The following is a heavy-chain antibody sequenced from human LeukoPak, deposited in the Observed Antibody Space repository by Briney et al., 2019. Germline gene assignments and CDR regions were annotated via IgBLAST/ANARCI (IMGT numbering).Heavy chain of an antibody. Sequence: SVKVSCKASGGTFSSYAISWVRQAPGQGLEWMGGIIPIFGTANYAQKFQGRVTITADESTSTAYMELSSLRSEDTAVYYCASYGSGSYPSRYYYYYYGTDVWGQGTTVTVSS. CDR2: IIPIFGTA. V-gene: IGHV1-69*13. J-gene: IGHJ6*02. D-gene: IGHD3-10*01. CDR1: GGTFSSYA. CDR3: ASYGSGSYPSRYYYYYYGTDV.